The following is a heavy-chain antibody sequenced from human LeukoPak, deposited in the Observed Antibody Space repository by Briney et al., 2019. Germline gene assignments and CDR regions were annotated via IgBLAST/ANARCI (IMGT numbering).Heavy chain of an antibody. D-gene: IGHD2-15*01. CDR2: INHSGST. CDR1: GGSLRGYY. V-gene: IGHV4-34*01. J-gene: IGHJ6*02. Sequence: SETLSLTCAVYGGSLRGYYWSWIRQPPGKGREWIGEINHSGSTNYHPSLKSRVTISVDTSKNQFSLKLSSVTAADTAVYYCARRSLRYCSGGSCYRGSRWYYGMDVWGQGTTVTVSS. CDR3: ARRSLRYCSGGSCYRGSRWYYGMDV.